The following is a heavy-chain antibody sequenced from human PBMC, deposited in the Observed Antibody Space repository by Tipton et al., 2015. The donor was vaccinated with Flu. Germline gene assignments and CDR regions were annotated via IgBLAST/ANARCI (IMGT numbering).Heavy chain of an antibody. CDR1: GDSVSSSGNY. CDR3: ARGLYGSGSYQRRYFDS. CDR2: IYYSGTT. V-gene: IGHV4-61*03. D-gene: IGHD3-10*01. J-gene: IGHJ4*02. Sequence: LRLSCSVTGDSVSSSGNYWSWIRQPPGKGLQWIGYIYYSGTTSYNPSLKSRVTISLDTSKNHFSLRLTSVTAADTAVYYCARGLYGSGSYQRRYFDSWGQGTLVTVSS.